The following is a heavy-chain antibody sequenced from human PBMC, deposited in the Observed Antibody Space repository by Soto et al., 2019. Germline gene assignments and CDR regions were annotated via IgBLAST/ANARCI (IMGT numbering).Heavy chain of an antibody. V-gene: IGHV1-2*02. CDR3: ASHPNYGSGSYYQLAY. CDR2: INPNSGGT. D-gene: IGHD3-10*01. J-gene: IGHJ4*02. Sequence: QVQLVQSGAEVKKPGASVKVSCKASGYTFTGYDMHWVRQAPGQGLEWMGWINPNSGGTNYAQKFQGRVTMTRDTSIRAAYMELSRLRSDDTAAYYCASHPNYGSGSYYQLAYWGQGTLVTVSS. CDR1: GYTFTGYD.